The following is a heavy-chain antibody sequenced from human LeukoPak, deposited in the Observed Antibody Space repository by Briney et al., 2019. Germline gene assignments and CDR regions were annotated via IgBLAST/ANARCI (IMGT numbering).Heavy chain of an antibody. Sequence: SETLSLTCAVYGGSFSGYYWSWIRQPPGKGLEWIGEINHSGSTNYNPSLKSRVTISVDTSKNQFSLKLSSVTAADTAVYYCARGEGVVRLLWFGEFPPGAFDIWGQGTMVTVSS. CDR2: INHSGST. CDR3: ARGEGVVRLLWFGEFPPGAFDI. CDR1: GGSFSGYY. J-gene: IGHJ3*02. V-gene: IGHV4-34*01. D-gene: IGHD3-10*01.